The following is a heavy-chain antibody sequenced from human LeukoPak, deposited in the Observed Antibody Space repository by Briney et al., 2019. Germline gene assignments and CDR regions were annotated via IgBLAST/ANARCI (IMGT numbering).Heavy chain of an antibody. CDR2: FYNSGST. CDR3: ARGGGCSGGSCYLFDY. CDR1: GGPISSYH. D-gene: IGHD2-15*01. J-gene: IGHJ4*02. Sequence: PSETLSLTCTVSGGPISSYHWSWIRQSPGEGLELIGYFYNSGSTNYNPSLKSRVTILVDTSRNQFSLRLSSVTAADTAVYYCARGGGCSGGSCYLFDYWGQGTLVTVSS. V-gene: IGHV4-59*08.